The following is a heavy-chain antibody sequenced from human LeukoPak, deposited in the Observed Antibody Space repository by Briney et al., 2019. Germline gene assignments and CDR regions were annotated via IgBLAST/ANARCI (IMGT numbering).Heavy chain of an antibody. CDR3: ASSRDGYPEYYFDY. V-gene: IGHV3-11*04. CDR2: ISSSGSTI. D-gene: IGHD5-24*01. CDR1: GFTFSDYY. J-gene: IGHJ4*02. Sequence: PGGSLRLSCAASGFTFSDYYMSWIRQAPGKGLEWVSYISSSGSTIYYADSVKGRFTISRDNAKNSLYLQMNSLRAEDTAVYYCASSRDGYPEYYFDYWGQGTLVTVSS.